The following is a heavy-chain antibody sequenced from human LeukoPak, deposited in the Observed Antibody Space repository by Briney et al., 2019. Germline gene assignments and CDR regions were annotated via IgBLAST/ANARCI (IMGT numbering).Heavy chain of an antibody. CDR1: GFTFSSYA. CDR3: ARDSESAFDP. Sequence: GGSLRLSCAASGFTFSSYAMHWVRQAPGKGLEYVSAISSNGGSTYYANPVKGRFTISRDHSKNTLYLQMGSLGAEDMAVYYCARDSESAFDPWGQGTLVTVSS. J-gene: IGHJ5*02. V-gene: IGHV3-64*01. CDR2: ISSNGGST.